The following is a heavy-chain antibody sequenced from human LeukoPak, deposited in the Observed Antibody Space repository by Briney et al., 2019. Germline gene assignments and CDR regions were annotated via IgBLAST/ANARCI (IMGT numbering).Heavy chain of an antibody. J-gene: IGHJ4*02. CDR2: ITSDGSST. Sequence: GGSLRLSCAASGFTFSGYWMHWVRQAPGKGLVWVSRITSDGSSTRYADSVKGRFTISRDNAKNTLYLQMNSLRAEDTAVYYCAREYSTSWALTYWGLGTLVTVSS. CDR3: AREYSTSWALTY. CDR1: GFTFSGYW. D-gene: IGHD6-13*01. V-gene: IGHV3-74*01.